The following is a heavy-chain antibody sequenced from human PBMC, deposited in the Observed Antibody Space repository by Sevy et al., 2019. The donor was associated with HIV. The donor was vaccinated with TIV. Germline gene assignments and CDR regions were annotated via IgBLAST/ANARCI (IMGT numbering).Heavy chain of an antibody. J-gene: IGHJ6*02. CDR2: IDWDDDK. D-gene: IGHD4-4*01. Sequence: SGPTLVKPTQTLTLTCTFSGFSLSTSGMCVSWIRQPPGKALEWLALIDWDDDKYYSTSLKTRLTISKDTSKNQVVLTMTTMDPVDTATYYWARTTRDYSNYYYYGMDVWGQGTTVTVSS. V-gene: IGHV2-70*01. CDR3: ARTTRDYSNYYYYGMDV. CDR1: GFSLSTSGMC.